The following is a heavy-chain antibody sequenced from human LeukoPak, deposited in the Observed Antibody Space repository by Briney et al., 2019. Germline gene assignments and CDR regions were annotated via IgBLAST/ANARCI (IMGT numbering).Heavy chain of an antibody. CDR2: IYYSGNT. Sequence: SETLSLTCTVSGVSISSSNSYWGWIRQPPGKGLEWIGSIYYSGNTYYNASLKSQVSISIYTSKNQFSLRLTSVTAADAAVYYCARQTGSGLFILPGGQGTLVTVSS. J-gene: IGHJ4*02. CDR1: GVSISSSNSY. V-gene: IGHV4-39*01. D-gene: IGHD3/OR15-3a*01. CDR3: ARQTGSGLFILP.